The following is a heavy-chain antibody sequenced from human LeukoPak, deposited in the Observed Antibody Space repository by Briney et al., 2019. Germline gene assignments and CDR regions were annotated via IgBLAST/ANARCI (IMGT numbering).Heavy chain of an antibody. V-gene: IGHV3-21*01. CDR2: ISSSSSYI. J-gene: IGHJ4*02. CDR1: GFTFSSYS. CDR3: ARDKYLRQPYYFDY. Sequence: GGSLRLSCAASGFTFSSYSMNWVRQAPGKGLEWVSSISSSSSYIYYADSVKGRFTISRDNAKNSLYLQMNSLRAEDTAVYYCARDKYLRQPYYFDYWGQGTLVTVSS. D-gene: IGHD1-14*01.